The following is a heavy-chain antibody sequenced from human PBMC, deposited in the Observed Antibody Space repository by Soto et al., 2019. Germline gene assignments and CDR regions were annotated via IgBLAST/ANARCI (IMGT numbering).Heavy chain of an antibody. CDR1: GFTFSSYA. Sequence: GGSLRLSCAASGFTFSSYAMSWVRQAPGKGLEWVSAISGSGGSTYYADSVKGRFTISRDNSKNTLYLQMNSLRAEDTAVYYCAKDGYNWNYGPTDYWGQGTLVTVSS. J-gene: IGHJ4*02. D-gene: IGHD1-7*01. V-gene: IGHV3-23*01. CDR3: AKDGYNWNYGPTDY. CDR2: ISGSGGST.